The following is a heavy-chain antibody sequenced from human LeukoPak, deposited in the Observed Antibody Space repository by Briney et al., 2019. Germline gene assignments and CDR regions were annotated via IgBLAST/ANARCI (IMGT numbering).Heavy chain of an antibody. V-gene: IGHV3-20*04. J-gene: IGHJ3*02. CDR3: ARAVYYYDSTGYQGDAFDI. CDR2: INWNGGST. Sequence: GTLSLTCAASGFTFDDFDMSWVRQAQGKGLEWLFSINWNGGSTGYADSVKGRFTISRDNAMNSLYLQMNSLRAEDTALYYCARAVYYYDSTGYQGDAFDIWGQGKMVTVSS. D-gene: IGHD3-22*01. CDR1: GFTFDDFD.